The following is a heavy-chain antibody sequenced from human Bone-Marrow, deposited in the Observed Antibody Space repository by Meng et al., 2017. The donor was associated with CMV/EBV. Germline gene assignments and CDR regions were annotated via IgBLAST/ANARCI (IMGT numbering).Heavy chain of an antibody. CDR3: ARAGSGSYFEERGYYYYYGKDV. CDR1: GYTFTGYY. CDR2: INPNSGGT. V-gene: IGHV1-2*02. Sequence: ASVKVSCKASGYTFTGYYMHWVRQAPGQGLEWMGWINPNSGGTNYAQKFQGRVTMTRDTSISTAYMELSRLRSDDTAVYYCARAGSGSYFEERGYYYYYGKDVWGQGTTVTVSS. J-gene: IGHJ6*02. D-gene: IGHD1-26*01.